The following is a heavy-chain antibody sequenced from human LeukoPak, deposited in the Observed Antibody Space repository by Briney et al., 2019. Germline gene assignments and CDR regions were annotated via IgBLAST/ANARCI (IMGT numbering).Heavy chain of an antibody. CDR1: GYTFTGYY. V-gene: IGHV1-2*02. CDR2: INPNSGGT. D-gene: IGHD3-3*01. CDR3: ARGGVFTYYDFWSGYSAFDI. Sequence: ASVKVSCKASGYTFTGYYMHWVRQAPGQGLEWMGWINPNSGGTNYAQKFQGRVTMTRDTSISTAYMELSRLRSDDTAVYYCARGGVFTYYDFWSGYSAFDIWGQGTMVTVSS. J-gene: IGHJ3*02.